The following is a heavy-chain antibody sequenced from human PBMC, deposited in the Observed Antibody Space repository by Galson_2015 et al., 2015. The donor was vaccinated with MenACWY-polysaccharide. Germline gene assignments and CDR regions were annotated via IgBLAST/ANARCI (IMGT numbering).Heavy chain of an antibody. J-gene: IGHJ4*02. CDR3: GIPYYRLNTVFDY. Sequence: SLRLSCAASGFTFSIYWMTWVRQAPGKGLEWVANINEDGSEKQYVDSVKGRFTISRDNAKNSVFLQMNSLRAEDTAVYYCGIPYYRLNTVFDYWGQGTLVTVSS. CDR1: GFTFSIYW. D-gene: IGHD3-22*01. CDR2: INEDGSEK. V-gene: IGHV3-7*01.